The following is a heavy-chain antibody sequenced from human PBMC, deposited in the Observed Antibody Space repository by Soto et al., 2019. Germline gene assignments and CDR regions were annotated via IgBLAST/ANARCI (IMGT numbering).Heavy chain of an antibody. Sequence: QVRLQESGPGLVKPSETLSLTCTISAGSISSYYWTWIRQPPGKGLEWIGYIYDSGTTNYNPSLKSRVTISIDTSKNQFSLKLSSVTAADTAVYYCARDPGFELGATGPGYMDVWGQGTTVTVSS. J-gene: IGHJ6*02. CDR2: IYDSGTT. CDR3: ARDPGFELGATGPGYMDV. V-gene: IGHV4-59*01. CDR1: AGSISSYY. D-gene: IGHD1-26*01.